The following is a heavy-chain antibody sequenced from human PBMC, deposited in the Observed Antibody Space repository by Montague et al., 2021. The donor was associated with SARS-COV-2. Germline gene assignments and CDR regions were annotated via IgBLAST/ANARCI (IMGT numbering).Heavy chain of an antibody. CDR2: IHYSGTT. V-gene: IGHV4-39*01. J-gene: IGHJ5*02. CDR1: GGSVSGTSYY. Sequence: SETLSLTCTVSGGSVSGTSYYWAWIRQPPGKGLEWIVNIHYSGTTFYNPSLKSRVTISVDTSKNEVTLKLNSVTAADTAVYYCARQGGHAGKYCFDPWGQGTLVTVSS. D-gene: IGHD3-16*01. CDR3: ARQGGHAGKYCFDP.